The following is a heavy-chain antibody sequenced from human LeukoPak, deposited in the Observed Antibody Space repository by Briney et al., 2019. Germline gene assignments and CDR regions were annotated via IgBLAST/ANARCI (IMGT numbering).Heavy chain of an antibody. CDR1: GGSISPYY. CDR2: IHNSGST. Sequence: TSETLSLTCTVSGGSISPYYWSWIRQPPGRGLEWIGYIHNSGSTNYNPSLKSRVTISVDTSENQFSLKLSSVTAADTAMYYCARDVRYNSGWFFDSWGQGTLVTVSS. V-gene: IGHV4-59*01. CDR3: ARDVRYNSGWFFDS. D-gene: IGHD6-19*01. J-gene: IGHJ4*02.